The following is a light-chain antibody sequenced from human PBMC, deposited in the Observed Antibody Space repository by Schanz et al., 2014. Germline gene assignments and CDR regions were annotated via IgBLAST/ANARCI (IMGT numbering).Light chain of an antibody. CDR1: SSNIGSNP. V-gene: IGLV1-44*01. CDR3: AAWDNSLNGYV. Sequence: QSVLTQPPSASATPGLRVTISCSGSSSNIGSNPVNWYQQLPGAAPKLLIFGNSNRPSGVPDRFSGSKSGTSASLAISGLRSEDEADYYCAAWDNSLNGYVFGTGTKLTVL. J-gene: IGLJ1*01. CDR2: GNS.